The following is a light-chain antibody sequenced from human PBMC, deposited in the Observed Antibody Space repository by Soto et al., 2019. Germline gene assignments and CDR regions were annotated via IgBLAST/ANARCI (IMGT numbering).Light chain of an antibody. CDR2: DAS. V-gene: IGKV1-5*01. J-gene: IGKJ1*01. Sequence: DIQMTQSPSSLSASVGDRVTITCRASQSINNWLAWYQQKPGKAPKFLIYDASTLQSGVPSRFSGSESGTEFILTISVLQPDDFATYYWQQYHGYSLTFGQGTKVESK. CDR3: QQYHGYSLT. CDR1: QSINNW.